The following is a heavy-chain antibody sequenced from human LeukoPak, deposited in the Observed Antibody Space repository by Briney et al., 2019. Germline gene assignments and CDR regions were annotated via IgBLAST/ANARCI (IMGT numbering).Heavy chain of an antibody. D-gene: IGHD1-26*01. CDR3: QTSGATATAYYFDY. V-gene: IGHV1-46*01. CDR1: GYTFTSYY. J-gene: IGHJ4*02. CDR2: INPSGGST. Sequence: GASVKVSCKASGYTFTSYYMHWVRQAPGQGLEWMGIINPSGGSTSYAQKFQGRVTMTRDTSTSTVYMELSSLRSEDTAVYYCQTSGATATAYYFDYWGQGTLVTVSP.